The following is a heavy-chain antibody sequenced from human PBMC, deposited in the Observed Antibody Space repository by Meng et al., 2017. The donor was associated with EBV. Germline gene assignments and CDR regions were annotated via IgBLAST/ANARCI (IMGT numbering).Heavy chain of an antibody. CDR3: ARVGIAVAGTGDY. Sequence: GQLVQPGAGMKKPGAAVKVSCKASGYTFTGYYMHWVRQAPGQGLEWMGRINPNSGGTNYAQKFQGRVTMTRDTSISTAYMELSRLRSDDTAVYYCARVGIAVAGTGDYWGQGTLVTVSS. CDR1: GYTFTGYY. CDR2: INPNSGGT. D-gene: IGHD6-19*01. J-gene: IGHJ4*02. V-gene: IGHV1-2*06.